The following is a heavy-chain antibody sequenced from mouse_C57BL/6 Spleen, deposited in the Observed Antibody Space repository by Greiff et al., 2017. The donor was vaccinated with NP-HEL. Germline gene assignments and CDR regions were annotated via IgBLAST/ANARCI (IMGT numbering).Heavy chain of an antibody. CDR3: ARFGVYYGCSWFAY. J-gene: IGHJ3*01. CDR1: GYTFTGYC. CDR2: VYPGSGST. V-gene: IGHV1-9*01. Sequence: QVQLQQSGPELMKPGDSVKLSCKATGYTFTGYCIDWVKQRPGHGLEWIGDVYPGSGSTNYNEKFKGKATFTGETSSNTAYMPLSSLTTENSAIYYGARFGVYYGCSWFAYWGQGTLVTVSA. D-gene: IGHD1-1*01.